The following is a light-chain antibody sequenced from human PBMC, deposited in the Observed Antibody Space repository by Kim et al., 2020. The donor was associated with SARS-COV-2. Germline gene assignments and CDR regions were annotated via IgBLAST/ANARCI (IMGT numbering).Light chain of an antibody. CDR3: CSYAGSSISVV. CDR2: EVT. Sequence: QSVLTQPASVSGSPGQSITISCTGTSSDVGSYNLVSWYQHYPGKAPKLMIYEVTKRPSGVSNRFSGSKSGNTASLTISGLQAEDEADYYCCSYAGSSISVVFGGGTQLTVL. V-gene: IGLV2-23*02. CDR1: SSDVGSYNL. J-gene: IGLJ2*01.